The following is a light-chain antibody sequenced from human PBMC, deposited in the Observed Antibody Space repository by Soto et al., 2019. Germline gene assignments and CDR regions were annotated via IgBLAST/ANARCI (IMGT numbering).Light chain of an antibody. J-gene: IGKJ3*01. V-gene: IGKV1-39*01. CDR2: SAS. Sequence: DIQITQSPCSLSASVGDRVTITCRASQSISNYVNWYQQKPGKTPKLLIFSASTLQNGVPSRFSGSGSGTDFTLSISSLQPEDFATYYCQQSYSTPCFGPGTKVEIK. CDR1: QSISNY. CDR3: QQSYSTPC.